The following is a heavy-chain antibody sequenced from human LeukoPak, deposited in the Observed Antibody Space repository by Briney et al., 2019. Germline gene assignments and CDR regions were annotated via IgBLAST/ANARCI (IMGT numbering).Heavy chain of an antibody. CDR3: ARVGYSSSWFAFSLVDY. CDR2: MNPNSGNT. Sequence: ASVKVSCKASGYTVTSYDINWVRQATGQGLEWMGWMNPNSGNTGYAQKFQGRVTMTRNTSISTAYMELSSLRSEDTAVYYCARVGYSSSWFAFSLVDYWGQGTLVTVSS. D-gene: IGHD6-13*01. J-gene: IGHJ4*02. CDR1: GYTVTSYD. V-gene: IGHV1-8*01.